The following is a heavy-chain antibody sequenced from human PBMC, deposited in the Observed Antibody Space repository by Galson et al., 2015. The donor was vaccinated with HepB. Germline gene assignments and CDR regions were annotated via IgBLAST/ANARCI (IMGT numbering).Heavy chain of an antibody. CDR1: GYSFTSYW. Sequence: QSGAEVKKPGESLRISCKGSGYSFTSYWISWVRQMPGKGLEWMGRIDPSDSYTNYSPSFQGHVTISADKSISTAYLQWSSLKASDTAMYYCARHARSSWFLGGWFDPWGQGTLVTVSS. CDR3: ARHARSSWFLGGWFDP. V-gene: IGHV5-10-1*01. CDR2: IDPSDSYT. D-gene: IGHD6-13*01. J-gene: IGHJ5*02.